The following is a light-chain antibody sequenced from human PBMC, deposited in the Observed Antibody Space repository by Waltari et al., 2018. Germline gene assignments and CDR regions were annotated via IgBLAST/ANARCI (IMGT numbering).Light chain of an antibody. CDR3: NSYAGTNTWV. V-gene: IGLV2-11*01. J-gene: IGLJ2*01. CDR1: SSDIGGYTY. CDR2: EVS. Sequence: QAALTQPRPVSGSPGQSVTISCPGTSSDIGGYTYVSWYQQHPGTAPKLMIYEVSKRPSGVSDRFSGSKSGDTASLTISGLQAEDEADYYCNSYAGTNTWVFGGGTRLTVL.